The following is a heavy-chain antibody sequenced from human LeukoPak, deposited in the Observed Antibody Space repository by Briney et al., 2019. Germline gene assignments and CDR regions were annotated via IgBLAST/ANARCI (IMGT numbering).Heavy chain of an antibody. D-gene: IGHD3-22*01. CDR1: GYTFTSYG. Sequence: ASVKVSCKASGYTFTSYGISWVRQAPGQGLEWMGWISAYNGNTNYAQKLQGRVTMTTDTSTSTAYMELRSLRSDDTAVYYCARDEKSNYYDSSGYLDYWGQGTLVTVSS. J-gene: IGHJ4*02. V-gene: IGHV1-18*01. CDR3: ARDEKSNYYDSSGYLDY. CDR2: ISAYNGNT.